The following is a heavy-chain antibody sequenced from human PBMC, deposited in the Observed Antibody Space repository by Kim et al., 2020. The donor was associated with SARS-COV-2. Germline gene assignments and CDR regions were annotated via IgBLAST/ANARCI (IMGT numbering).Heavy chain of an antibody. CDR1: GFTFSNYD. CDR3: VRGAGAGGDFWI. V-gene: IGHV3-13*01. J-gene: IGHJ4*02. CDR2: IGAAGDI. D-gene: IGHD3-3*01. Sequence: GGSLRLSCAASGFTFSNYDMHWVRQATGKGLEWVSAIGAAGDIYYADSVKGRFTISRENAKNSLYLQMNSLRAGDTAVYYCVRGAGAGGDFWIWGQGTLVTVSS.